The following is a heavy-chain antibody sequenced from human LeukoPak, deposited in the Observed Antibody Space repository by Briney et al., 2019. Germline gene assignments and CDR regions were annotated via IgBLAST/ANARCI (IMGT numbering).Heavy chain of an antibody. Sequence: SETLSLTCTVSGGSISSYYWSWIRQPPGKGLEWIGYIYYSGSTNYNPSLKSRVTISVDTSNNQFSLKLTPVTAADTAVYYCARRRSWSDAFDIWGQGTMVTVSS. CDR1: GGSISSYY. J-gene: IGHJ3*02. CDR2: IYYSGST. V-gene: IGHV4-59*01. D-gene: IGHD6-13*01. CDR3: ARRRSWSDAFDI.